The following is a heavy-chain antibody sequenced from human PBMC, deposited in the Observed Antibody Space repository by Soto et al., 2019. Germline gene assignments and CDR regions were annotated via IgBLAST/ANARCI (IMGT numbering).Heavy chain of an antibody. CDR3: AGESVAAGAISFDY. CDR2: INHSGST. V-gene: IGHV4-34*01. J-gene: IGHJ4*02. D-gene: IGHD2-2*01. Sequence: LSETLSLNCAVYGVSFSGYYWIWIRQPPGKGLEWIGEINHSGSTNYNPSLKSRVTISVDTSKNQFSLKLSSVTAADTAVYYCAGESVAAGAISFDYWGQGTLVNVSS. CDR1: GVSFSGYY.